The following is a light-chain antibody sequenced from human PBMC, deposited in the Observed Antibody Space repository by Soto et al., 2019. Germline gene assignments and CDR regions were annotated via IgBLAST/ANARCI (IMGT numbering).Light chain of an antibody. CDR3: SSYTNSSPYVV. Sequence: QSALTQPASVSGSPGQSITISCAGTSSDVGYYNYVSWYQQHPGKAPKLMIYEVSNRPSGVSNRFSGSKSGNTASLTIPGLQAEDDADYDSSSYTNSSPYVVFGGVTKLTV. CDR2: EVS. CDR1: SSDVGYYNY. J-gene: IGLJ2*01. V-gene: IGLV2-14*01.